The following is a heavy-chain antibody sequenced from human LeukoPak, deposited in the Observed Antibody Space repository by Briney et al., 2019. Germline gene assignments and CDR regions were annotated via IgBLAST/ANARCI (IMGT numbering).Heavy chain of an antibody. V-gene: IGHV3-23*01. CDR2: ISGSGGST. CDR3: AKDLSRYCSGGSCYYH. J-gene: IGHJ5*02. D-gene: IGHD2-15*01. CDR1: GFTFSSYG. Sequence: TGGSLRLSCAASGFTFSSYGMHWVRQAPGKGLEWVSGISGSGGSTYYADSVKGRFTISRDNSKNTLYLQMNSLRAEDAAVYYCAKDLSRYCSGGSCYYHWGQGTLVTVSS.